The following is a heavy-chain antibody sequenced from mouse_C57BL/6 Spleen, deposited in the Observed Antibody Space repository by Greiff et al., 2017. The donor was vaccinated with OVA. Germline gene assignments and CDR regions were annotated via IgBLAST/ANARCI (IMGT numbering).Heavy chain of an antibody. Sequence: EVQVVESGGGLVQPKGSLKLSCAASGFSFNTYAMNWVRQAPGKGLEWVARIRSKSNNYATYYADSVKDRFTISRDDSESMIYLQMNNLKTEETAMYYCVTGTDFDYWGQGTTLTVSS. CDR3: VTGTDFDY. CDR1: GFSFNTYA. CDR2: IRSKSNNYAT. V-gene: IGHV10-1*01. D-gene: IGHD4-1*01. J-gene: IGHJ2*01.